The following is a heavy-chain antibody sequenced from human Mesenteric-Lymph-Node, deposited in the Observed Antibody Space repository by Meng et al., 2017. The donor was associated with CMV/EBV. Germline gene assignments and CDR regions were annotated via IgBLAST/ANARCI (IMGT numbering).Heavy chain of an antibody. Sequence: GESLKISCAASGFTFSNYEMNWVRQAPGKGLEWVSVIYSGGSTYYADSVKGRFTISRDNAKNSLYLQMNSLRAEDTAVYYCARPYYDFWSGYYHYYFDYWGQGTLVTVSS. D-gene: IGHD3-3*01. CDR2: IYSGGST. V-gene: IGHV3-66*01. J-gene: IGHJ4*02. CDR1: GFTFSNYE. CDR3: ARPYYDFWSGYYHYYFDY.